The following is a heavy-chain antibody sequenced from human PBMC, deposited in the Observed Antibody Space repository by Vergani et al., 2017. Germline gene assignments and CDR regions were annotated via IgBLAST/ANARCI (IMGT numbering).Heavy chain of an antibody. D-gene: IGHD6-19*01. Sequence: QVQLVESGGGVVQPGRSLRLSCAASGFTFSSYGMHWVRQAPGKGLEWVSVIWYDGSNTYYADSVKGRFTISRDNSKNTLYLQMNSLRAEETAVYYCARDRLVAGFDYWGQGTLVTVSS. V-gene: IGHV3-33*01. CDR2: IWYDGSNT. CDR3: ARDRLVAGFDY. CDR1: GFTFSSYG. J-gene: IGHJ4*02.